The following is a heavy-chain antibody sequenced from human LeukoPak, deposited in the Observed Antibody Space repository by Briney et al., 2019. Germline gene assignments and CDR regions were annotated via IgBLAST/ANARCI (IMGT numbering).Heavy chain of an antibody. Sequence: GGSLRLSCAASGFTFSNAWMSWVRQAPGKGPEWVGRIKSKTDGGTTDYAAPVKGRFTISRDDSKNTLYLQMNSLKTEDTAVYYCTTDHGAPYCSSTSCPGYFDYWGQGTLVTVSS. CDR2: IKSKTDGGTT. D-gene: IGHD2-2*01. V-gene: IGHV3-15*01. CDR3: TTDHGAPYCSSTSCPGYFDY. J-gene: IGHJ4*02. CDR1: GFTFSNAW.